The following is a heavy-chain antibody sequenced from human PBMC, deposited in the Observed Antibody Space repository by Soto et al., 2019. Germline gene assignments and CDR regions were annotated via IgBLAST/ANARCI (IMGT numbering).Heavy chain of an antibody. CDR3: ASNSSGWYGATFDY. D-gene: IGHD6-19*01. J-gene: IGHJ4*02. V-gene: IGHV3-53*01. CDR1: GFTVSSNY. Sequence: GSLLLACTASGFTVSSNYMSGVRKAPGKGLEWVSVIYSGGSTYYADSVKGRFTISRDNSKNTLYLQMNSLRAEDTAVYYSASNSSGWYGATFDYWGQGTLVTVSS. CDR2: IYSGGST.